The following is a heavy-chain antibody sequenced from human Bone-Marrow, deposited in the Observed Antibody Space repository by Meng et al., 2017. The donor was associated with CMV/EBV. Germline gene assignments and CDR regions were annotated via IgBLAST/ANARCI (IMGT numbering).Heavy chain of an antibody. V-gene: IGHV2-26*01. CDR2: IFSNDEK. CDR1: GFSLSNARMG. Sequence: SGPTLVKPTETLTLTCTVSGFSLSNARMGVSWIRQPPGKALEWLAHIFSNDEKSYSTSLKSRLTISKETSKSQVVLTMTNMDPVDTATYYCARIHSSGYYYYYYYGMDVWGQGTTVTVSS. CDR3: ARIHSSGYYYYYYYGMDV. J-gene: IGHJ6*02. D-gene: IGHD3-22*01.